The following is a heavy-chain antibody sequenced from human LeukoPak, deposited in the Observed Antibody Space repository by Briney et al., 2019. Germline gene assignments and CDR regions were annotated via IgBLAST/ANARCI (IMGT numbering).Heavy chain of an antibody. D-gene: IGHD2-15*01. J-gene: IGHJ4*02. Sequence: SETLSLTCAVYGGSFSGYYWSWIRRPPGKGLEWIGEVNHSGSTNYNPSLKSRVTISVDTSKNQFSLKLSSVTAADTAVYYCAREGVVGAYGHFDYWGQGTLVTVCS. CDR3: AREGVVGAYGHFDY. CDR1: GGSFSGYY. V-gene: IGHV4-34*01. CDR2: VNHSGST.